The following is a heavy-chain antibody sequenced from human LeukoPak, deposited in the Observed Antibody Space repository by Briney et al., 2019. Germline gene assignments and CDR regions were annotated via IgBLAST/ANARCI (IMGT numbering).Heavy chain of an antibody. J-gene: IGHJ3*02. D-gene: IGHD4-17*01. Sequence: GGSLRLSCEASGFIFSGFSMNWVRQAPGKGPEWVSAVSSTGTYTYYADSVRGRFTISRDNAKTSLFLQMNSLKTEDAAIYYCARSIMYGDHGEDIWGQGTVVAVSS. CDR1: GFIFSGFS. CDR2: VSSTGTYT. CDR3: ARSIMYGDHGEDI. V-gene: IGHV3-21*01.